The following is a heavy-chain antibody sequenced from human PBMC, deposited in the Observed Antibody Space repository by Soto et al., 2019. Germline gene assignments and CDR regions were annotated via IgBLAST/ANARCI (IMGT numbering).Heavy chain of an antibody. V-gene: IGHV3-33*01. CDR2: IWYDGSNK. CDR1: GFTFSSYG. Sequence: QVQLVESGGGVVQPGRSLRLSCAASGFTFSSYGMHWVRQAPGKGLEWVAVIWYDGSNKYYADSVKGRLTISRDNSKNTLYLQMNSLRGEDTAVYYCARDYVGPYGEGLYGMDVWGQGTTVTVSS. D-gene: IGHD4-17*01. CDR3: ARDYVGPYGEGLYGMDV. J-gene: IGHJ6*02.